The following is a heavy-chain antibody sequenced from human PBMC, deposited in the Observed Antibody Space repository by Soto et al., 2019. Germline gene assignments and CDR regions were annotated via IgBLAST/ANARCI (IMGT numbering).Heavy chain of an antibody. CDR3: ARGPANYYGSGSYSLFDP. Sequence: QVQLVQSGAEVKKPGASVKVSCKASGYTFTSYAMHWVRQAPGQRREWMGWINAGNGNTKYSQKFQGRVTITRDTSASTAYMELSSLRYEDTALYYCARGPANYYGSGSYSLFDPWGQGTLVTVSS. J-gene: IGHJ5*02. D-gene: IGHD3-10*01. CDR2: INAGNGNT. CDR1: GYTFTSYA. V-gene: IGHV1-3*01.